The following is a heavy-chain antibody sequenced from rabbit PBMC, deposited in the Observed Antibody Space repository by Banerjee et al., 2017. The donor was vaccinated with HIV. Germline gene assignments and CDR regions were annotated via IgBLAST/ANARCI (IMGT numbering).Heavy chain of an antibody. Sequence: QSLEESGGDLVKPGASLTLTCTASGFSFSSSYYMCWVRQAPGKGLEWIGCIYTGSSGSTYYATWAKGRFTISKTSSTTVTLQLNSLTAADTATYFCARVGADFGSFNLWGQGTLVTVS. D-gene: IGHD2-1*01. CDR2: IYTGSSGST. CDR3: ARVGADFGSFNL. J-gene: IGHJ4*01. CDR1: GFSFSSSYY. V-gene: IGHV1S40*01.